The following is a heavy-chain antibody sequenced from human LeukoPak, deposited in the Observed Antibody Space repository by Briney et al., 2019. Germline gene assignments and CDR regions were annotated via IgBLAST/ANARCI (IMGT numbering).Heavy chain of an antibody. Sequence: ASVNVSCKASGYTFTVYYIHGVRQAPGQGLEGMGWINPNSGGTNYPQKFQGRVTMTRDTSISTAYMELKRLRPEDTGVFYCARDQLGVVVAERYDYWGQGTLVTVSS. CDR3: ARDQLGVVVAERYDY. CDR1: GYTFTVYY. CDR2: INPNSGGT. V-gene: IGHV1-2*02. D-gene: IGHD2-15*01. J-gene: IGHJ4*02.